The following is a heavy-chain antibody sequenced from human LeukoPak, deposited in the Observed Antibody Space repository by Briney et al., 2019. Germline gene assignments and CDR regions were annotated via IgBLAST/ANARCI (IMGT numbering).Heavy chain of an antibody. J-gene: IGHJ4*02. V-gene: IGHV3-23*01. D-gene: IGHD4/OR15-4a*01. CDR3: ARGFRPGASNSPFDY. CDR1: GFTFSSYA. CDR2: ISGSGSNT. Sequence: QPGGSLSLSCAASGFTFSSYAMSWVRQAPGKGLEWVSAISGSGSNTYYADSVKGRLTISRDNSKNTLYLQMNSLRAEDTAVYYCARGFRPGASNSPFDYWGQGTLVTVSS.